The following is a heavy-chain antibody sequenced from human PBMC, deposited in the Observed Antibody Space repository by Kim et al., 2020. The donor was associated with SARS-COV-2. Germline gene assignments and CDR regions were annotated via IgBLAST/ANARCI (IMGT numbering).Heavy chain of an antibody. Sequence: DYAVSVKSRIPINPDTYKNQFSLQLNSVTPEDTAVYYCARDLPGTTPFDYWGQGTLVTVSS. CDR3: ARDLPGTTPFDY. J-gene: IGHJ4*02. D-gene: IGHD1-1*01. V-gene: IGHV6-1*01.